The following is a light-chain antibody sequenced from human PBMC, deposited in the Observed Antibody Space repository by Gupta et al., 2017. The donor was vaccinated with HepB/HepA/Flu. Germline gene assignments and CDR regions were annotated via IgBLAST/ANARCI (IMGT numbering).Light chain of an antibody. CDR1: QTISTW. V-gene: IGKV1-5*03. CDR3: QQYEIDWT. CDR2: KAS. J-gene: IGKJ1*01. Sequence: DTQMTQSPSTPSASVGDRVTITCRASQTISTWLAWYQQRPGIAPKLLSYKASSLESGVPSRFSGSGSGTEFTLTISSLQPDDFATYYCQQYEIDWTFGQGTKVEVK.